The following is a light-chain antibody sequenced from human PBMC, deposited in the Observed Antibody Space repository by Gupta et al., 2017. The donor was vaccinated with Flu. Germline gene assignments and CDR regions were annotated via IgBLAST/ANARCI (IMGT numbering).Light chain of an antibody. J-gene: IGLJ2*01. Sequence: QSVLTQPPSVSGAPGQRVTIPCTGSRSNTGTGYDVHWYQQRPVTAPKLLIYANKNRPAAVPDRFSGSKSGTSASLAITGLQAEDEASYYCQSYDTIRSGVVFGGGTKLTVL. V-gene: IGLV1-40*01. CDR1: RSNTGTGYD. CDR3: QSYDTIRSGVV. CDR2: ANK.